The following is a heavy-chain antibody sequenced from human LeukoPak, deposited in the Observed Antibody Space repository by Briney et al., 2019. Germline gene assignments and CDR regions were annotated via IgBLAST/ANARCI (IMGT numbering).Heavy chain of an antibody. CDR3: ARSHPTRYSYEMYYFDY. CDR1: GYTFTSYG. V-gene: IGHV1-46*03. CDR2: INPSGGST. Sequence: GASVKVSCKASGYTFTSYGISWVRQAPGQGLEWMGIINPSGGSTSYAQKFQGRVTMTRDTSTSTVYMELSSLRSEDTAVYYCARSHPTRYSYEMYYFDYWGQGTLVTVSS. J-gene: IGHJ4*02. D-gene: IGHD5-18*01.